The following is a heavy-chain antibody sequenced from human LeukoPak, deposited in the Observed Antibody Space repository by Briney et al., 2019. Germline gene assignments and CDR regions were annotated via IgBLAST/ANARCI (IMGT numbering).Heavy chain of an antibody. J-gene: IGHJ4*02. Sequence: GGSLRLSCAASEFTFSSYTMNWVRQAPGKGLEWVSSISSSSSYIYYADSVKGRFTISRDNAKNSLYLQMNSLRAEDTAVYYCARAAAMVTWIFDYWGQGTLVTVSS. CDR2: ISSSSSYI. D-gene: IGHD5-18*01. CDR3: ARAAAMVTWIFDY. CDR1: EFTFSSYT. V-gene: IGHV3-21*01.